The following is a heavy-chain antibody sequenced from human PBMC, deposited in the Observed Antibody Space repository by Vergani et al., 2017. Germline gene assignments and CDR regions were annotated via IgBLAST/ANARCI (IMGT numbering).Heavy chain of an antibody. J-gene: IGHJ4*02. CDR1: GGTFSRYA. D-gene: IGHD3-10*01. CDR3: ARAYGCDYFDY. CDR2: IIPILGIA. V-gene: IGHV1-69*04. Sequence: QVQLVQSGAEVKKPGSSVKVSCKASGGTFSRYAISWVRQAPGQGLEWMGRIIPILGIANYAQKCQGRVTITAAKSTSTAHMELSSLRSEDTAVYYCARAYGCDYFDYWGQGTLVTVSS.